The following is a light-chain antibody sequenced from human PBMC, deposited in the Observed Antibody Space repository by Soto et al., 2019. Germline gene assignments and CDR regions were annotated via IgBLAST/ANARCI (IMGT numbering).Light chain of an antibody. CDR2: SAN. CDR3: LQHKSYPRT. CDR1: QDISNF. Sequence: DIQMTQSPSDMSGSVGDRVTITCRASQDISNFLVWFQQRPGKVPKRLMYSANRLESGVPSRFSGSGSGTEFTLTISSLQPEDFATYYCLQHKSYPRTFGQGTKV. V-gene: IGKV1-17*03. J-gene: IGKJ1*01.